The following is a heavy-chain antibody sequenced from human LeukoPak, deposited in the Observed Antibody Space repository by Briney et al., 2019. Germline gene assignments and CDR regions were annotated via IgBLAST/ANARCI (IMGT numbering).Heavy chain of an antibody. CDR3: ARELNGYGYYFFDY. V-gene: IGHV3-21*01. J-gene: IGHJ4*02. CDR1: GFSFSRYS. D-gene: IGHD3-16*01. Sequence: PGGSLRLSCAASGFSFSRYSMNWVRQAPGKWLEWVSSIDYSSKYIYTADSVKGRFTTSRDNAKNSLDLQMNSLKAEDTAVYYCARELNGYGYYFFDYWGPGTLVTVSS. CDR2: IDYSSKYI.